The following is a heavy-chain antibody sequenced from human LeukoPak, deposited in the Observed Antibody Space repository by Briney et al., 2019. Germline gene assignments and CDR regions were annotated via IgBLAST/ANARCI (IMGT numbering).Heavy chain of an antibody. J-gene: IGHJ6*03. CDR2: IYTSGST. V-gene: IGHV4-4*07. Sequence: SETLSLTCAVYGGSFSSYYWSWIRQPAGKGLEWIGRIYTSGSTNYNPSLKSRVTISVDTSKNQFSLKLSSVTAADTAVYYCARDAYCSSTSCYAGGYYYMDVWGKGTTVTISS. CDR3: ARDAYCSSTSCYAGGYYYMDV. D-gene: IGHD2-2*01. CDR1: GGSFSSYY.